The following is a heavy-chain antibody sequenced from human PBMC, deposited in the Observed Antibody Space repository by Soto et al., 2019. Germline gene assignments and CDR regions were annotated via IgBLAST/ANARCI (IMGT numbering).Heavy chain of an antibody. CDR3: KAFDCGTGSSK. D-gene: IGHD2-21*01. J-gene: IGHJ4*02. Sequence: QVQLVQSGLEVRQPGSSVKVSCRSSGGTFSGYTISWGRQTPGQGLEWLGGIIPIFDTVNYAQKLQGRLTINADNSTTTANMALSGRRYEYTAIWYGKAFDCGTGSSKGGQATVVTVCS. V-gene: IGHV1-69*14. CDR1: GGTFSGYT. CDR2: IIPIFDTV.